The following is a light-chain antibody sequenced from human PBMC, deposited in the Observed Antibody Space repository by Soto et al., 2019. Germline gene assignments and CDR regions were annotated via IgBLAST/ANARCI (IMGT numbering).Light chain of an antibody. J-gene: IGLJ1*01. Sequence: QSALTQPASVSVSPGQSSTISCTGTSSDVGGYNFVSWYQQHPDKAPKLMIYDVTNRPSGVSNRFSGSKSGNTASLTISRLQAEDEADYYCSSYTSISTYVFGTGTKVTVL. V-gene: IGLV2-14*01. CDR3: SSYTSISTYV. CDR2: DVT. CDR1: SSDVGGYNF.